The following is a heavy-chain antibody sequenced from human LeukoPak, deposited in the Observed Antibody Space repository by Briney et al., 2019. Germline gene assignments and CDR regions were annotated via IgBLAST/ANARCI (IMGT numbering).Heavy chain of an antibody. CDR1: GFTFSSYA. CDR3: ARDDPSGSYPIGNYMDV. V-gene: IGHV3-30-3*01. J-gene: IGHJ6*03. D-gene: IGHD1-26*01. CDR2: ISYDGSNK. Sequence: GGSLRLSCAASGFTFSSYAMHWVRQAPGKGLEWVAVISYDGSNKYYADSVKGRFTISRDNSKNTLYLQMNSLRAEDTAVYYCARDDPSGSYPIGNYMDVWGKGTTVTVSS.